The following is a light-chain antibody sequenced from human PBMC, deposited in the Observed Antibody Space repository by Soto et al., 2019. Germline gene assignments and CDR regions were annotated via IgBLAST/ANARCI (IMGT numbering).Light chain of an antibody. J-gene: IGKJ1*01. CDR1: QTISSW. CDR3: QHYSTVRS. Sequence: DIQMTQSPSTLSGSVGDRVTITCRASQTISSWLAWYQQKPGKAPKLLIYKASTLKSGVPSRFSGSGSGTEFTLTIISLQPDDFATYCCQHYSTVRSLGQGTKVDTK. CDR2: KAS. V-gene: IGKV1-5*03.